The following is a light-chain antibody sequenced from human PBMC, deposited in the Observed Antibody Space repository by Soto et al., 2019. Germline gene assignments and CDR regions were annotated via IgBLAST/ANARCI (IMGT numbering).Light chain of an antibody. CDR1: SSDVGGFKY. Sequence: QSALTQPASVSGSAGQSITITCTGTSSDVGGFKYVSWYQHHPGKVPKLLIFEVTNRPSGVSTRFSGSKSGNTASLTISGLQAEDEADYYCSSYTTSTTRIIFGGGTKLTVL. CDR2: EVT. V-gene: IGLV2-14*01. J-gene: IGLJ2*01. CDR3: SSYTTSTTRII.